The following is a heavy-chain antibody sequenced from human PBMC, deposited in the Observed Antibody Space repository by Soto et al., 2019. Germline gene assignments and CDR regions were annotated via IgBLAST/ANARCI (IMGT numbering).Heavy chain of an antibody. CDR1: GGTFSSYA. CDR2: IIPIFGTA. CDR3: ARDPVDTAMVKSYYGMDV. V-gene: IGHV1-69*06. J-gene: IGHJ6*02. D-gene: IGHD5-18*01. Sequence: SVKVSCKASGGTFSSYAISWVRQAPGQGLEWMGGIIPIFGTANYAQKFQGRVTITADKSTSTVYMELSSLRSEDTAVYYCARDPVDTAMVKSYYGMDVWGQGTTVTVSS.